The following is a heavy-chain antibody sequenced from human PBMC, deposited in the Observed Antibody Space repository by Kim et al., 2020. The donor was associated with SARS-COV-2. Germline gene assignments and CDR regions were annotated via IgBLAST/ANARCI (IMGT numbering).Heavy chain of an antibody. CDR1: GGTFSSYA. D-gene: IGHD2-2*01. Sequence: SVKVSCKASGGTFSSYAISWVRQAPGQGLEWMGGIIPIFGTANYAQKFQGRVTITADESTSTAYMELSSLRSEDTAVYYCARGNVVVPELGDDYFDYWGQGTLVTVSS. V-gene: IGHV1-69*13. CDR2: IIPIFGTA. J-gene: IGHJ4*02. CDR3: ARGNVVVPELGDDYFDY.